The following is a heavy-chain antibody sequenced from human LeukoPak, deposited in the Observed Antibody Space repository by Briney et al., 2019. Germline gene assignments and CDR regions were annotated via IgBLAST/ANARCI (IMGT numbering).Heavy chain of an antibody. CDR2: FDPEHGET. Sequence: ASVRVSGKVSGNTLTELSMHWVRQAPGKGLEWRGGFDPEHGETIYAQTFQDRVTLTEDTSTGTAYMELSSLRSDDTAVYYCATQDFAGIVGPIDSFDVWGQGTLVTVSP. CDR3: ATQDFAGIVGPIDSFDV. D-gene: IGHD1-26*01. CDR1: GNTLTELS. J-gene: IGHJ3*01. V-gene: IGHV1-24*01.